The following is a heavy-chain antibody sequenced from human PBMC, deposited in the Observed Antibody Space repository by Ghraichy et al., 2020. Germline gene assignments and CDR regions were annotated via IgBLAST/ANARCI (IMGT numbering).Heavy chain of an antibody. CDR3: AKDMTTVTPTY. V-gene: IGHV3-23*01. Sequence: GESLNISCAASGFTFSSYAMSWVRQAPGKGLEWVSAINGSGGSTYYADSVKGRFTISRDNSKNTLYLQMNSLRAEDTAVYYCAKDMTTVTPTYWGQGTLVTVSS. CDR2: INGSGGST. CDR1: GFTFSSYA. D-gene: IGHD4-17*01. J-gene: IGHJ4*02.